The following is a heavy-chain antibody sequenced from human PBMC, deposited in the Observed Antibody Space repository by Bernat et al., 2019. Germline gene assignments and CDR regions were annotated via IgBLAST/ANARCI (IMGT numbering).Heavy chain of an antibody. CDR1: GFTFSNAW. CDR3: TADIVVVPAAIHYYYMDV. V-gene: IGHV3-15*01. Sequence: EVQLVESGGGLVKPGESLRLSCAASGFTFSNAWMSWVRQAPGKGLEWVGRIKSKTDGGTTDYAAPVKGRFTISRDDSKNTLYLQMNSLKTEDTAVYYCTADIVVVPAAIHYYYMDVWGKGTTVTVSS. J-gene: IGHJ6*03. D-gene: IGHD2-2*01. CDR2: IKSKTDGGTT.